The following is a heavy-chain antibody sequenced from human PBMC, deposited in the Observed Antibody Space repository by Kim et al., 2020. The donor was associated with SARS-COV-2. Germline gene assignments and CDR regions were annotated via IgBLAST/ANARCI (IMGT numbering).Heavy chain of an antibody. V-gene: IGHV3-11*01. CDR3: ARVAGSSVDY. J-gene: IGHJ4*02. D-gene: IGHD6-13*01. Sequence: IIYHADCVKGRFSVSRDNAKKSLYLQMNSLGGDDTAVYYCARVAGSSVDYWGQGTLVTVSS. CDR2: II.